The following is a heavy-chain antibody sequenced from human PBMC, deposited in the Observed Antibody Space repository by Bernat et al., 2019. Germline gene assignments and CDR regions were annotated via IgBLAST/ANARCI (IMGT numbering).Heavy chain of an antibody. CDR3: AKGYGYFDWFFDY. Sequence: QVHLVESGGGVVQPGRSLRLSCAASGFTFSSYGMHWVRQAPGKGLEWVAVISYDGSNKYYADSVKGRFTISRDNSKNTLYLQMNSLRAEDTAVYYCAKGYGYFDWFFDYWGQGTLVTVSS. CDR1: GFTFSSYG. J-gene: IGHJ4*02. D-gene: IGHD3-9*01. V-gene: IGHV3-30*18. CDR2: ISYDGSNK.